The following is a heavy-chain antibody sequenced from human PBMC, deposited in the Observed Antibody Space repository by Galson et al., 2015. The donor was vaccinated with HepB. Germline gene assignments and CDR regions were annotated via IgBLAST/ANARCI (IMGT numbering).Heavy chain of an antibody. V-gene: IGHV3-11*06. Sequence: SLRLSCAASGFTFGDYYLAWIRQAPGKGLEWVSYISSTGTYTNYADSVKGRFTISRDNAKNSLFLQMNSLRAEDTAVFYCAKGQQWLGFDLWGRGTLVTVSS. CDR2: ISSTGTYT. CDR3: AKGQQWLGFDL. D-gene: IGHD6-19*01. J-gene: IGHJ2*01. CDR1: GFTFGDYY.